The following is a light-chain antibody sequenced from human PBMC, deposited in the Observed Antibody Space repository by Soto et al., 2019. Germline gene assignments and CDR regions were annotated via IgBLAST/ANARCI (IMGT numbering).Light chain of an antibody. J-gene: IGKJ4*01. CDR3: QQRSDWPLT. CDR2: DAS. CDR1: QSLSSY. Sequence: EIVLTQSPPTLSLSPGERATLSCRASQSLSSYLAWYQQKRGQAPRLLIYDASKRATGIPARFSGSGSGTDFTLSISSLEPEDFAVYYCQQRSDWPLTFGGGTKVETK. V-gene: IGKV3-11*01.